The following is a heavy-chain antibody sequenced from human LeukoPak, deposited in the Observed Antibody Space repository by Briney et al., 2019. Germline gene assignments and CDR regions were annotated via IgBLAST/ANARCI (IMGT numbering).Heavy chain of an antibody. J-gene: IGHJ5*02. V-gene: IGHV4-59*01. CDR2: IYYSGST. D-gene: IGHD6-13*01. Sequence: PSETLSLTCTVSGGSISSYYWSWIRQPPGKGLEWIGYIYYSGSTNYNPSLKSRVTISVDTSKNQFSLKLSSVTAADTAVYYCAGASIAAAGNWFDPWGQGTLVTVSS. CDR1: GGSISSYY. CDR3: AGASIAAAGNWFDP.